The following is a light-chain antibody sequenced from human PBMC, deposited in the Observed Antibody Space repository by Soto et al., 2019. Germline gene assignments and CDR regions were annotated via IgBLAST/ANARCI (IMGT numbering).Light chain of an antibody. CDR3: QQYNNWPPWT. CDR1: QSVSSN. J-gene: IGKJ1*01. Sequence: EILMTQSPPTLSLSPGERATLSCRSSQSVSSNLAWYQQKPGQAPRLLIYGASTRATGIPARFSGSGSGTEFTLTISSLLSEDFAVYYCQQYNNWPPWTFGQGTKVDIK. CDR2: GAS. V-gene: IGKV3-15*01.